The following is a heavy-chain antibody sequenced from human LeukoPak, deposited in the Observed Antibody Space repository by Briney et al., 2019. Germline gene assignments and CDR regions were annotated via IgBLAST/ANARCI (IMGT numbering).Heavy chain of an antibody. CDR2: IYYSGST. D-gene: IGHD3-22*01. V-gene: IGHV4-38-2*02. CDR1: GFPINSHSY. Sequence: SETLSLTCSVSGFPINSHSYWGWVRQSPGRGLEWIGSIYYSGSTYYNPSLKSRITGSVDTSKSQFSMRLTSVTAADTAIYYCAQVSMIRALKQYYFDFWGHGTLVTVSS. J-gene: IGHJ4*01. CDR3: AQVSMIRALKQYYFDF.